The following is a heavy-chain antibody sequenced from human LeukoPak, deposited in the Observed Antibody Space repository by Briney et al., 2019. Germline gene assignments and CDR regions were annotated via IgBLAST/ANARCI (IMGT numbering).Heavy chain of an antibody. Sequence: ASVKVSCKASGYTFTSYGISWVRQAPGQGLEWMVWISAYNGNTNYAQKLQGRVTMTTDTSTSTAYMELRSLRSDDTAVYYCARDGGAAAVRGWFDPWGQGTLVTVSS. CDR3: ARDGGAAAVRGWFDP. CDR2: ISAYNGNT. V-gene: IGHV1-18*01. CDR1: GYTFTSYG. J-gene: IGHJ5*02. D-gene: IGHD2-2*01.